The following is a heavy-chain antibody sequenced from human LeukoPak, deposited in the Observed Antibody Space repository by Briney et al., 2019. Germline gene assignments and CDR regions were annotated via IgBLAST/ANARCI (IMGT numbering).Heavy chain of an antibody. Sequence: GGSLRLSCAASGFNFITAAMTWVRQAPGKGLEWVSLIGSSGGSTYYADSVKGRFTISRDNFNHTLPLQMNSLRVEDTAIYYCVKDIQLSTWGLGTMVTVSS. V-gene: IGHV3-23*01. CDR2: IGSSGGST. CDR1: GFNFITAA. D-gene: IGHD5-24*01. J-gene: IGHJ3*01. CDR3: VKDIQLST.